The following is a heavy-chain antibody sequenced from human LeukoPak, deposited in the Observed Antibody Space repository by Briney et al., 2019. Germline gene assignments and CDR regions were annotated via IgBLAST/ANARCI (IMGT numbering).Heavy chain of an antibody. CDR1: GGSISSGGYY. D-gene: IGHD3-3*01. CDR2: IYHSGST. V-gene: IGHV4-30-2*01. J-gene: IGHJ4*02. Sequence: SSETLSLTCTVSGGSISSGGYYWSWIRQPPGKGLEWIGYIYHSGSTYYNPSLKSRVTISVDRSKNQFSLKLSSVTAADTAVYYCAISFWSSAFDYWGQGTLVTVSS. CDR3: AISFWSSAFDY.